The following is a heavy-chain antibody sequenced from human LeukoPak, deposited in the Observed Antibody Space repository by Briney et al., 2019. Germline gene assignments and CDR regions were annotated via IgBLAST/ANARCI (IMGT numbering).Heavy chain of an antibody. Sequence: PGRSLRLSCAASGFTFSSYAMHWVRQAPGKGLEWVAVISYDGSNKYYADSVKGRFTISRDNSKSTLYLQMSSLRAEDTAVYYCAKGGWAHDAFDFWGQGTMVTVSS. D-gene: IGHD6-19*01. V-gene: IGHV3-30-3*01. J-gene: IGHJ3*01. CDR2: ISYDGSNK. CDR1: GFTFSSYA. CDR3: AKGGWAHDAFDF.